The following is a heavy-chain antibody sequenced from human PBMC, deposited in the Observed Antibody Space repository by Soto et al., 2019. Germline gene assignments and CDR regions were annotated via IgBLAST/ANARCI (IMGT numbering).Heavy chain of an antibody. CDR2: MNPKSGHT. CDR1: GYSFSDYS. CDR3: ARRIPDGKFDS. Sequence: ASVKVSCKASGYSFSDYSLNWVRQAPGQGLEWMGWMNPKSGHTAHSQKIQGRVTLTRDTSINTVYMELSSLTSGDTAIYFCARRIPDGKFDSWGQGTQVTVSS. V-gene: IGHV1-8*01. J-gene: IGHJ4*02. D-gene: IGHD1-1*01.